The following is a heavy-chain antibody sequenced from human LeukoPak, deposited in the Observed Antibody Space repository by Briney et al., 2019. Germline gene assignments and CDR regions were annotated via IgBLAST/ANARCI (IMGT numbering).Heavy chain of an antibody. CDR3: AKGTIVPALYLYFDL. V-gene: IGHV3-23*01. Sequence: GGSLRLSCAASGFTFSSYWMHWVRQAPGKGLEWVSAISGSGGSTYYADSVKGRFTISRDNSKNTLYLQMNSLRAEDTAVYYCAKGTIVPALYLYFDLWGRGTLVTVSS. CDR2: ISGSGGST. D-gene: IGHD2-2*01. J-gene: IGHJ2*01. CDR1: GFTFSSYW.